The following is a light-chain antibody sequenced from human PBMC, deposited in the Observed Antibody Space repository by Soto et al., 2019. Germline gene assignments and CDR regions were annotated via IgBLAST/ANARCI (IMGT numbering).Light chain of an antibody. J-gene: IGKJ2*01. V-gene: IGKV3-20*01. CDR2: ATS. CDR3: QHYGRSPPMYT. Sequence: EIVLTQSPATLSLSPGERATLSCRASQSVSTTFLGCYQQKRDQAPMLLFYATSRRSTGIPDMFSGSGCGTDFTLTIRSLEPEEFEVYSCQHYGRSPPMYTFGQGTKLEIK. CDR1: QSVSTTF.